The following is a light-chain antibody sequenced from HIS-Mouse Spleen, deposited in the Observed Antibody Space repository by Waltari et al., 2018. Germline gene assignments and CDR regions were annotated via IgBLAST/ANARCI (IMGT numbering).Light chain of an antibody. V-gene: IGLV1-47*01. J-gene: IGLJ1*01. CDR1: SSNIGRTS. CDR3: AAWDDSLSGYV. Sequence: QSVLTQPPSASGTPGQRVTISCSGSSSNIGRTSVSVYQQLPGTAPKLLIYRNNQRPSGVPDRFSGSKSGTSASLAISGLRSEDEADYYCAAWDDSLSGYVFGTGTKVTVL. CDR2: RNN.